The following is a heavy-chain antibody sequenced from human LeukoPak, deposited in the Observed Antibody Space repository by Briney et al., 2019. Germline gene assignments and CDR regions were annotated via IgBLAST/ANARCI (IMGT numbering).Heavy chain of an antibody. CDR1: GYTFTSYY. D-gene: IGHD1-26*01. J-gene: IGHJ2*01. CDR2: INPSGGST. Sequence: GASVKVSCKASGYTFTSYYMHWVRQAPGQGLEWMGIINPSGGSTSYAQKFQGRVTMTRDTSTSTVYMELSSVRSEDTAVYYCARDQGVGATPKEPNWYFDLWGRGTLVTVSS. V-gene: IGHV1-46*01. CDR3: ARDQGVGATPKEPNWYFDL.